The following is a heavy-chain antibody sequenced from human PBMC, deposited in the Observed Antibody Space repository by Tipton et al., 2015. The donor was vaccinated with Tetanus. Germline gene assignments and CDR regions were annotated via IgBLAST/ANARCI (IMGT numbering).Heavy chain of an antibody. CDR2: ISSSGSTI. CDR1: GFNFSFYG. D-gene: IGHD6-6*01. Sequence: SLRLSCAASGFNFSFYGIHWVRQAPGKGLEWVSYISSSGSTIYYADSVKGRFTISRDNAKNSLSLQVNSLRAEDTAVYYCARVWGRGQLVTKPNWYFDLWGRGTLVTVSS. V-gene: IGHV3-48*04. J-gene: IGHJ2*01. CDR3: ARVWGRGQLVTKPNWYFDL.